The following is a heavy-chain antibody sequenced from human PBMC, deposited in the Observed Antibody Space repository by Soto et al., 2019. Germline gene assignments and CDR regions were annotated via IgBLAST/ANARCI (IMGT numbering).Heavy chain of an antibody. CDR3: ARQGYCTNGVCSRSDY. J-gene: IGHJ4*02. V-gene: IGHV4-39*01. CDR2: IYYSGST. D-gene: IGHD2-8*01. CDR1: GGSISSSSYY. Sequence: SETLSLTCTVSGGSISSSSYYWGWIRQPPGKGLEWIGSIYYSGSTYYNPSLKSRVTIFVDTSKNQFSLKLSSVTAADTAVYYCARQGYCTNGVCSRSDYRGQGTLVTVSS.